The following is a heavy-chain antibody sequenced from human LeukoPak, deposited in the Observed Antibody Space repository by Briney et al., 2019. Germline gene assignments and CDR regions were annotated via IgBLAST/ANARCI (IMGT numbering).Heavy chain of an antibody. Sequence: GGSLRLSCAASGFTFSSYSMNWVRQAPGKGLEWVSSISSSSSYIYYADSVKGRFTISRDNAKNSLYLQMNSLRAEDTAVYYCARAPYSSSWYSRVYFDYWGQGTLVTVSS. V-gene: IGHV3-21*01. D-gene: IGHD6-13*01. CDR1: GFTFSSYS. CDR3: ARAPYSSSWYSRVYFDY. J-gene: IGHJ4*02. CDR2: ISSSSSYI.